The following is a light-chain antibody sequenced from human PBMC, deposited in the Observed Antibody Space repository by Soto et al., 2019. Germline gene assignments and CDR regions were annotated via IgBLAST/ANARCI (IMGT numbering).Light chain of an antibody. V-gene: IGLV1-40*01. CDR3: QSYDSSLSAYV. CDR2: GNN. J-gene: IGLJ1*01. Sequence: QLVLTQPPSVSGAPGHRFTISCTGSSSNIGAGYDVHWYQQLPGTAPKLLIYGNNNRPSGVPDRFSGSKSGTSASLAITGLQAEDEADYYCQSYDSSLSAYVFGTGTKVTVL. CDR1: SSNIGAGYD.